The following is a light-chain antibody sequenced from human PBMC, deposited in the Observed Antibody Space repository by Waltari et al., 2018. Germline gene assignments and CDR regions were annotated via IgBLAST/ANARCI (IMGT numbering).Light chain of an antibody. CDR1: SSDVGGYNY. J-gene: IGLJ3*02. CDR2: DVR. Sequence: QSALTQPRSVSGSPGQSVTISCTGTSSDVGGYNYVPWAQQHPGKAPKRMIFDVRKRPSGVPGRFSGSKSGNTASLSISGLQAEDEADYYCCSYAGSYTWVFGGGTKLTVL. V-gene: IGLV2-11*01. CDR3: CSYAGSYTWV.